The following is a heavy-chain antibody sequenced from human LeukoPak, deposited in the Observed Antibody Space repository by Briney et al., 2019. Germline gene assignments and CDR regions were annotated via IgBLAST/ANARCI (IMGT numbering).Heavy chain of an antibody. CDR1: GFTFSSYS. D-gene: IGHD6-13*01. V-gene: IGHV3-21*01. CDR2: ISSSSSYI. J-gene: IGHJ4*02. Sequence: GGSLRLSCAASGFTFSSYSMNWVRQAPGKGLEWVSSISSSSSYIYYADSVKGRFTISRDNAKNSLYLQMNSLRAEDTAVYYCARDVYPQYSSSWYYGFGGQGTLVTVSS. CDR3: ARDVYPQYSSSWYYGF.